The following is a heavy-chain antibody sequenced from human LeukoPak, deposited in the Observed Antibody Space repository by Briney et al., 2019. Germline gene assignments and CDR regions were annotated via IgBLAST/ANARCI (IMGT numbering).Heavy chain of an antibody. CDR2: ISSSGSTT. J-gene: IGHJ4*02. Sequence: GGSLRLSCAASGFTFTDYYMSWFRQAPGKGLEWVSYISSSGSTTHYADSVKGRFVISKDNAKNSLYLQMNMLRVEDTAVYYCARDFRGYSGYHQGYWGQGTLVTVSS. V-gene: IGHV3-11*04. CDR1: GFTFTDYY. CDR3: ARDFRGYSGYHQGY. D-gene: IGHD5-12*01.